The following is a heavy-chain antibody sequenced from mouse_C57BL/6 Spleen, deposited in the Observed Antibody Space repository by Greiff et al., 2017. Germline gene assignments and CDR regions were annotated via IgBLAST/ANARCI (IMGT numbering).Heavy chain of an antibody. D-gene: IGHD1-2*01. J-gene: IGHJ4*01. CDR2: IDPSDSET. V-gene: IGHV1-52*01. CDR3: TRNINNVGYYAMGY. Sequence: QVQLQQPGAELVRPGSSVKLSCKASGYTFTSYWMHWVKQRPIQGLEWIGNIDPSDSETHYNQKFKDKATLTVDKSSSTAYMQLSSLTSEDSAVYCCTRNINNVGYYAMGYWGQGTSVTVSS. CDR1: GYTFTSYW.